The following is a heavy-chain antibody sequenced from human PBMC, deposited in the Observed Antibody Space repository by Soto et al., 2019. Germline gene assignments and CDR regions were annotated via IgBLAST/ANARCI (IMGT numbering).Heavy chain of an antibody. J-gene: IGHJ4*02. CDR2: IHYSGST. CDR1: GGSISSSSHY. D-gene: IGHD4-17*01. Sequence: SETLSLTCTVSGGSISSSSHYWGWIRQPPGKGLEWIGSIHYSGSTYYNPSLKSRVTISVDTSKNQFSLRLSSVTTADTALYYCARTTAVPNSLRSRYFFDYWGQGTLVTVSS. V-gene: IGHV4-39*07. CDR3: ARTTAVPNSLRSRYFFDY.